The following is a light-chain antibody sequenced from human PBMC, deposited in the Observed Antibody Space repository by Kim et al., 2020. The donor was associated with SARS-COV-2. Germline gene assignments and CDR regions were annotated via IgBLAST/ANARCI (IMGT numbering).Light chain of an antibody. V-gene: IGKV1-27*01. CDR3: QKDNSAPFT. J-gene: IGKJ3*01. Sequence: ASVGDRVTISCRASQGISNYLAWYQQKPGKVPKLLIYAASTLQSGVPSRFSGSGSGTDFTLTISSLQPEDVATYYCQKDNSAPFTFGPGTKVDIK. CDR1: QGISNY. CDR2: AAS.